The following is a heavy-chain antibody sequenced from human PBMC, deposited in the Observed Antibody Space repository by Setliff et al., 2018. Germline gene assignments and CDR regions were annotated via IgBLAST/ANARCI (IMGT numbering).Heavy chain of an antibody. J-gene: IGHJ4*02. V-gene: IGHV4-61*01. CDR3: ARYDSSGYSENYYFDY. Sequence: SETLSLTCTVSGGSVSSGSYYWSWIRQPPGKGLEWIGYIYYSGSTYYSPSLKSRVTMFVDTFKNQFSLMLYSVTAADTAIYYCARYDSSGYSENYYFDYWGQGTLVTVSS. CDR2: IYYSGST. D-gene: IGHD3-22*01. CDR1: GGSVSSGSYY.